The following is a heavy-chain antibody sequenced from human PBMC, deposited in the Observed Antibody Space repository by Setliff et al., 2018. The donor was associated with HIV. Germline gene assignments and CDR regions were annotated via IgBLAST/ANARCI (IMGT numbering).Heavy chain of an antibody. CDR1: GGSISTYH. J-gene: IGHJ4*02. Sequence: ASETLSLTCSVSGGSISTYHWSWIRQPPGKGLEWIGYIYKSGSTNYSPSLKSRVTISPGTSKNQFSLKLTSVTAADTAVYYCARLSDTAMASFDSWGQGILVTVSS. CDR2: IYKSGST. CDR3: ARLSDTAMASFDS. D-gene: IGHD5-18*01. V-gene: IGHV4-59*08.